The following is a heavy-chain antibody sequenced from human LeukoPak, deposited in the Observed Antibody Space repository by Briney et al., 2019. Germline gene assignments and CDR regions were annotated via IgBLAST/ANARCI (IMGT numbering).Heavy chain of an antibody. D-gene: IGHD3/OR15-3a*01. Sequence: PGGSLRLSCAASGFTFSNYWMHWVRQAPGKGLVWVSHINSDGSRTNYADSVKGRFTISRDNAKNTLYLQMNGLRAEDTAVYYCASPYALGHGYWGQGTLVTVSS. CDR3: ASPYALGHGY. CDR1: GFTFSNYW. CDR2: INSDGSRT. V-gene: IGHV3-74*01. J-gene: IGHJ4*02.